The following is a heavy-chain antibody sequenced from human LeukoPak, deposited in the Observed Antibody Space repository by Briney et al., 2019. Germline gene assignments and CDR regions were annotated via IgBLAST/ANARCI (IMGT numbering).Heavy chain of an antibody. Sequence: HPGGSLRLSCAASGFTISNFGMTWVRQAPGQGLEWVSSIRGAGAVTGYADSVKGRFTTSRDNSENTLYLHMDSLRADDTAVYYCARDPNGDYIGAFDFRGQGTMVTVSS. V-gene: IGHV3-23*01. D-gene: IGHD4-11*01. CDR1: GFTISNFG. J-gene: IGHJ3*01. CDR3: ARDPNGDYIGAFDF. CDR2: IRGAGAVT.